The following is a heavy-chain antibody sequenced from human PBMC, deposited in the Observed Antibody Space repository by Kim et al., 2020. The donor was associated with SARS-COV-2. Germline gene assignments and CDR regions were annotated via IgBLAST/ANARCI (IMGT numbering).Heavy chain of an antibody. CDR3: AREGDSSEFDY. CDR2: ST. J-gene: IGHJ4*02. V-gene: IGHV3-53*04. D-gene: IGHD2-15*01. Sequence: STYYPDSVTGRLPISRTNSKNTLYLQMTRRRAEDTAVYYCAREGDSSEFDYWGQGTLVTVSS.